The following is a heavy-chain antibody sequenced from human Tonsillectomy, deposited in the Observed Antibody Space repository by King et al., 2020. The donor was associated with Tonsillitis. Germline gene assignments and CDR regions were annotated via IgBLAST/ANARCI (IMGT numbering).Heavy chain of an antibody. Sequence: QLQESGPGLVKPSETLSLTCTVSGASISSGYWSWIRQPPGKGLEWIGYVYYSGGSNYNPSLRSRVTMSVDTSKNPLSLRLTSVTAADTAVYYCARETSAFYGMDVWGQGTTVTVSS. V-gene: IGHV4-59*01. CDR2: VYYSGGS. CDR3: ARETSAFYGMDV. J-gene: IGHJ6*02. CDR1: GASISSGY.